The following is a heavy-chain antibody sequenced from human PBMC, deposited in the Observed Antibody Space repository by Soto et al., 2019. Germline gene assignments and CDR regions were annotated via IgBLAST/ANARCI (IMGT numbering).Heavy chain of an antibody. CDR2: INPSGST. D-gene: IGHD2-2*01. CDR3: ARRGRYCSSRTSCYFYFDS. J-gene: IGHJ4*02. CDR1: DGSLNGYF. V-gene: IGHV4-34*01. Sequence: PSETLSLTCGVNDGSLNGYFWSWIRQSPGEGLEWIGEINPSGSTSHNPSLKSRVTLSIDTSKNQFSLRLSSVTAADSAIYYCARRGRYCSSRTSCYFYFDSWVQGTLVTVSS.